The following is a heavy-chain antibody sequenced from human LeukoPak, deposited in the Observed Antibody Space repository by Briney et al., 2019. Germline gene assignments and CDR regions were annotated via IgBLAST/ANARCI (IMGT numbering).Heavy chain of an antibody. Sequence: GGSLRLSCAASGFTFSNFGIHWVRQAPGKGLEWVAFIRYDGSDKYYADSVKGRFTISRDNSKNTLYLQMNSLRAEDTAVYYCAKAPYSGSYSGGYFDYWGQGTLVTVSS. CDR2: IRYDGSDK. V-gene: IGHV3-30*02. D-gene: IGHD1-26*01. CDR3: AKAPYSGSYSGGYFDY. J-gene: IGHJ4*02. CDR1: GFTFSNFG.